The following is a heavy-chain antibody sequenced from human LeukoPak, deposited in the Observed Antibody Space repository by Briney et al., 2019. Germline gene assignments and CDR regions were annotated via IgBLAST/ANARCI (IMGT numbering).Heavy chain of an antibody. D-gene: IGHD1-1*01. V-gene: IGHV1-46*01. CDR2: ISPSGGST. Sequence: ASVKVSCKAFGYTFTSNYMHWVRQAPGQGPEWMGVISPSGGSTTYAQKFQGRVTLTRDMSTSTDYLELSSLRSEDTAVYYCARGYMEAFDIWGQGTMVTVSS. CDR3: ARGYMEAFDI. J-gene: IGHJ3*02. CDR1: GYTFTSNY.